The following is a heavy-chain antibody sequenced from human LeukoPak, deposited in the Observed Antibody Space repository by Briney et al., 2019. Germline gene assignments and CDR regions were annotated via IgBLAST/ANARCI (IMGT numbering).Heavy chain of an antibody. Sequence: ASVKVSCKASGYTFTSYGISWVRQAPGQGLEWMGGIIPIFGTANYAQKFQGRVTITADESTSTAYMELSSLRSEDTAVYYCAGVTMVRGAYDYWGQGTLVTVSS. J-gene: IGHJ4*02. D-gene: IGHD3-10*01. CDR3: AGVTMVRGAYDY. V-gene: IGHV1-69*13. CDR2: IIPIFGTA. CDR1: GYTFTSYG.